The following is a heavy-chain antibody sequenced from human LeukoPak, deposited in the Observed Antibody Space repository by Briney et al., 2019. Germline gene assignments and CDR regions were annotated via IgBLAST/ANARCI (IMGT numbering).Heavy chain of an antibody. CDR1: GGSFSGYY. Sequence: SETLSLTCAVYGGSFSGYYWSWIRQPPGKGLEWIGEINHSGSTNYNPSLKSRVTISVDTSKNQFSLELSSVTAADTAVYYCARVPRRGYGDYRSNYWGQGTLVTVSS. CDR3: ARVPRRGYGDYRSNY. V-gene: IGHV4-34*01. D-gene: IGHD4-17*01. CDR2: INHSGST. J-gene: IGHJ4*02.